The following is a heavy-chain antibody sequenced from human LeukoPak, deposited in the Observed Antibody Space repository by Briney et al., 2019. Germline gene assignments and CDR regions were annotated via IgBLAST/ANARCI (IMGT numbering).Heavy chain of an antibody. V-gene: IGHV3-30*02. Sequence: SGGSVRLSCAASGFTFSTYAMHWVRQAPGRGLEWVAFIRYDGSNQYYADSVRGRFTISRVNSNNTLYLQANSLRPEDTAVYYCASLLAVDSFGFDPWGQGTLVTVSS. J-gene: IGHJ5*02. CDR3: ASLLAVDSFGFDP. CDR1: GFTFSTYA. D-gene: IGHD6-19*01. CDR2: IRYDGSNQ.